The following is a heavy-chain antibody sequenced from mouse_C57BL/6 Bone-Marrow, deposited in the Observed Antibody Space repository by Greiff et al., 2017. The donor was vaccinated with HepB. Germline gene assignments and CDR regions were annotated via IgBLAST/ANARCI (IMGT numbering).Heavy chain of an antibody. Sequence: EVKLVESGTVLARPGASVKMSCKTSGYTFTSYWMHWVKQRPGQGLEWIGAIYPGNSDTSYNQKFKGKAKLTAVTSASTAYMELSSLTNEDSAVYYCTITTVVADYFDYWGQGTTLTVSS. D-gene: IGHD1-1*01. CDR2: IYPGNSDT. CDR3: TITTVVADYFDY. J-gene: IGHJ2*01. V-gene: IGHV1-5*01. CDR1: GYTFTSYW.